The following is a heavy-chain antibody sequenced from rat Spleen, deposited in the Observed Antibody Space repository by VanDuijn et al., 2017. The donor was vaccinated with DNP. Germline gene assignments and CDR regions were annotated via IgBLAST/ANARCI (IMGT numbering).Heavy chain of an antibody. CDR2: ITSGAGST. Sequence: EVQLVESGGGLVKPGGSLKLSCVASGFTFSYYWMTWIRQVPGKGLEWIASITSGAGSTSYPDSVRGRFTISRDDAKNTLYLQMNSLRSEDTATYYCARVGDYHYGGDGDALDAWGQGTSVTVSS. CDR3: ARVGDYHYGGDGDALDA. D-gene: IGHD1-12*02. J-gene: IGHJ4*01. CDR1: GFTFSYYW. V-gene: IGHV5-31*01.